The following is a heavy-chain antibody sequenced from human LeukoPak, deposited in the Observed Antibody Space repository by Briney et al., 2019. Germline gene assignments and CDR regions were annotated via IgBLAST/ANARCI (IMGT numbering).Heavy chain of an antibody. CDR1: GFPFRGYW. CDR3: VVIYSNGCSL. Sequence: GGSLRLSCAASGFPFRGYWMHWVGQAPGKGLVWVSRINNDGSTTNYADSVKGRFTISRDNAKNTLYLQMNSLSAEDTAVYYCVVIYSNGCSLWGQGSLVTVSS. J-gene: IGHJ4*02. V-gene: IGHV3-74*01. CDR2: INNDGSTT. D-gene: IGHD6-19*01.